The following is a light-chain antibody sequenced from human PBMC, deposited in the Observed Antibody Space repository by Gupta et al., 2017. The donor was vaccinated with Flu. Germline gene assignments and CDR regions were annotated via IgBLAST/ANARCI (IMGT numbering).Light chain of an antibody. CDR1: PTINRN. CDR3: QQYNNWPPV. V-gene: IGKV3-15*01. Sequence: DIVLAQSPSTLSVSPGERVTLYGKASPTINRNLAWYQQKPGQAPRVLMYGASARAAGIPARFSGSGSGTEFTLTISSLQSEDFAVYFCQQYNNWPPVFGGGTKVEIK. J-gene: IGKJ4*01. CDR2: GAS.